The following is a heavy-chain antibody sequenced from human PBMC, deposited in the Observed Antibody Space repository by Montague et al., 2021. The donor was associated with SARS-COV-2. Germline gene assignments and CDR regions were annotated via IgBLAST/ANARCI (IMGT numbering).Heavy chain of an antibody. CDR3: ARGGSWLYYFDY. CDR1: GDSVAGDRAA. D-gene: IGHD6-13*01. J-gene: IGHJ4*02. V-gene: IGHV6-1*01. Sequence: CAISGDSVAGDRAARSWDRHSPSLGFGWLVRTYYRSKWYNDYAVSVKSRITINPDTPKNQFSLQLNSVTPEDTAVYYCARGGSWLYYFDYWGQGTLVTVSS. CDR2: TYYRSKWYN.